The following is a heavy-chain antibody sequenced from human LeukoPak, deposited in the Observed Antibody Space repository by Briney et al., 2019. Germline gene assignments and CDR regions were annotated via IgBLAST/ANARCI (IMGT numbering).Heavy chain of an antibody. CDR3: ARSSSRPYYFDY. J-gene: IGHJ4*02. V-gene: IGHV4-59*01. CDR1: GDSISSYY. D-gene: IGHD6-13*01. CDR2: IYHSGST. Sequence: PSETLSLTCTVSGDSISSYYWSWIRQPPGKGLEWIGYIYHSGSTNNNPSLKSRVTISVDTSKNQFSLKLSSVTAADTAVYYCARSSSRPYYFDYWGQGTLVTVSS.